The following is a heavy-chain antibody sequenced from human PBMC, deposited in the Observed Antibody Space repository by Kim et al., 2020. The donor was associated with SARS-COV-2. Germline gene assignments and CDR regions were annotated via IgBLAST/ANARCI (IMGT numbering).Heavy chain of an antibody. CDR1: GGTFSSYA. V-gene: IGHV1-69*13. D-gene: IGHD6-6*01. Sequence: SVKVSCKASGGTFSSYAISWVRQAPGQGLEWMGGIIPIFGTANYAQKFQGRVTITADESTSTAYMELSSLRSEDTAVYYCAVEYSSSLGPGLNFDYWGQGTLVTVSS. CDR3: AVEYSSSLGPGLNFDY. J-gene: IGHJ4*02. CDR2: IIPIFGTA.